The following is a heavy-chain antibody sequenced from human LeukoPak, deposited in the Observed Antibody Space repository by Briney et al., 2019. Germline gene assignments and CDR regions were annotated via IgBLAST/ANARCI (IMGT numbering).Heavy chain of an antibody. V-gene: IGHV1-18*01. J-gene: IGHJ3*02. Sequence: ASVKVSCKASGGTFSSYGISWVRQAPGQGLEWMGWISAYNGNTNYAQKLQGRVTMTTDTSTSTAYMELRSLRSDDTAVYYCARVGYDFWSGSLFDAFDIWGQGTMVTVSS. CDR3: ARVGYDFWSGSLFDAFDI. CDR1: GGTFSSYG. CDR2: ISAYNGNT. D-gene: IGHD3-3*01.